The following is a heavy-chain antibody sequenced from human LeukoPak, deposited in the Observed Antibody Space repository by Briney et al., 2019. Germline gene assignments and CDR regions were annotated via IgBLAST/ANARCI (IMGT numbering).Heavy chain of an antibody. J-gene: IGHJ1*01. CDR2: ISAYNGYT. CDR3: ARDKAVTTEVTQHFQH. V-gene: IGHV1-18*01. Sequence: ASVKVSSKASGYTFTNYGISWVRQAPGQGLEWMGWISAYNGYTDYAQKLQFRVTMTTDTSTSTAYMELRSLRSDDTAVYYCARDKAVTTEVTQHFQHWGQGTLVTVSS. D-gene: IGHD4-23*01. CDR1: GYTFTNYG.